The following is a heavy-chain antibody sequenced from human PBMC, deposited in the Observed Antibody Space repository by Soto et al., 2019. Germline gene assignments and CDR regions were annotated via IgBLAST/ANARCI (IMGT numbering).Heavy chain of an antibody. D-gene: IGHD3-10*01. CDR2: IKTFTECGTT. Sequence: GGSLRLSCAASGFIFSDAWMNWVRQAPGKELEWGGSIKTFTECGTTKYAESVKGRFTISRDKSENTVVLQMNSVRAEDTAVYYCARLGTYASGTYSFRHNRFDPWGQGTQVTVSS. CDR3: ARLGTYASGTYSFRHNRFDP. V-gene: IGHV3-15*07. J-gene: IGHJ5*02. CDR1: GFIFSDAW.